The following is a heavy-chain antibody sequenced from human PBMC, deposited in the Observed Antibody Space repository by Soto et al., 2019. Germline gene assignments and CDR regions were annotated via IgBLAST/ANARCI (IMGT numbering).Heavy chain of an antibody. V-gene: IGHV3-33*01. Sequence: QVQLVESGGGVVQPGKALRLSCEAAGFTFSTYGMHWVRQAPGKGLEWVAMIWQDGRNDYYGDSVKGRFSVSRDNSKNTWSLQMSGLSAEDTALYYCARGRYSKSLGLYIDVWGQGTLVTVSS. CDR2: IWQDGRND. J-gene: IGHJ4*02. CDR3: ARGRYSKSLGLYIDV. D-gene: IGHD1-26*01. CDR1: GFTFSTYG.